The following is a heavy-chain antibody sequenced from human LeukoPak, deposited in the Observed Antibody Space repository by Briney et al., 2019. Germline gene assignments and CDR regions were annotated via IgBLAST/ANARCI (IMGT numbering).Heavy chain of an antibody. CDR3: ARDMVATAYFDY. CDR1: GFTFSSYA. Sequence: GGSLRLSCAGSGFTFSSYAMSWVRQAPGKGLEWVSAISGSGGDRYYADSVKGRFTISRDNSKNTLYLQMNSLRAEDTAVYYCARDMVATAYFDYWGQGTLVTVSS. CDR2: ISGSGGDR. J-gene: IGHJ4*02. V-gene: IGHV3-23*01. D-gene: IGHD5-12*01.